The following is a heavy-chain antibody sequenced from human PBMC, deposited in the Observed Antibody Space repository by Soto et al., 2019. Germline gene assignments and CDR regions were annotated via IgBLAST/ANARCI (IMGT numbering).Heavy chain of an antibody. CDR2: IIPIFGTA. D-gene: IGHD2-21*02. CDR1: GGTFSSYA. CDR3: ARAPYCGGDCYSLFDY. Sequence: QVQLVQSGAEVKKPGSSVKVSCKASGGTFSSYAFSGVRQAPGQGLEWMGGIIPIFGTANYAQKFQGRVTITADESTSTAYMELSSLRSEDTAVYYCARAPYCGGDCYSLFDYWGQGTLVTVSS. V-gene: IGHV1-69*01. J-gene: IGHJ4*02.